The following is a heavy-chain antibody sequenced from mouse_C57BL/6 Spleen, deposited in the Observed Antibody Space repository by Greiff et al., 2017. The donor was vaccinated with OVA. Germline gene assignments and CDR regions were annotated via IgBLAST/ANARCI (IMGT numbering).Heavy chain of an antibody. CDR1: GFTFTDYY. V-gene: IGHV7-3*01. Sequence: EVQVVESGGGLVQPGGSLSLSCAASGFTFTDYYMSWVRQPPGKALEWLGFIRNKANGYTTEYSASVKGRFTISRDNSQSILYLQMNALRAEDSATYYCARYNYGGYYAMDYWGQGTSVTVSS. J-gene: IGHJ4*01. D-gene: IGHD1-1*02. CDR2: IRNKANGYTT. CDR3: ARYNYGGYYAMDY.